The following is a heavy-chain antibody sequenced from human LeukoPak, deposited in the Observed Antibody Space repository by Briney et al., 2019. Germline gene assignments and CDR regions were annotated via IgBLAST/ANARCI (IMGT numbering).Heavy chain of an antibody. CDR2: ISSSSSYI. V-gene: IGHV3-21*01. J-gene: IGHJ6*03. Sequence: PGGSLRLSCAASGFTFSSYSMNWVRQAPGKGLEWVSSISSSSSYIYYADSVKGRFTISRDNAKNSLYLQMNSLRAEDTAVYYCARGKQDDFWSGYYGYYYYCMDVWGKGTTVTVSS. CDR1: GFTFSSYS. CDR3: ARGKQDDFWSGYYGYYYYCMDV. D-gene: IGHD3-3*01.